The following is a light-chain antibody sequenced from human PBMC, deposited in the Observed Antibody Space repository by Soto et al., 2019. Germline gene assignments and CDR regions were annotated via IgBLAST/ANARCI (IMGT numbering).Light chain of an antibody. V-gene: IGKV1-13*02. Sequence: AIQLTQSPSSLSASVGDRVTITCRASQGISSALAWYQQKPGKAPKLLIYDASSLESGVPSRFSGSGSGTDFTLTISSLQPEAFATYYCQQFNSYPITFCQGTRLEIK. J-gene: IGKJ5*01. CDR1: QGISSA. CDR3: QQFNSYPIT. CDR2: DAS.